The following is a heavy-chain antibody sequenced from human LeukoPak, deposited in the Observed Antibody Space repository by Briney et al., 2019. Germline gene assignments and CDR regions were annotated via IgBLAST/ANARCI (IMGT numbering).Heavy chain of an antibody. V-gene: IGHV1-69*01. CDR1: GGTFSSYA. Sequence: SVKVSCKASGGTFSSYAISWVRQAPGQGLEWMGGIIPIFGTANYAQKFQGRVTITADESTSTAYMELSSLRSEDTAVYYCARVESRYCSSTSCPEDYWGQGTLVTVSS. CDR2: IIPIFGTA. D-gene: IGHD2-2*01. CDR3: ARVESRYCSSTSCPEDY. J-gene: IGHJ4*02.